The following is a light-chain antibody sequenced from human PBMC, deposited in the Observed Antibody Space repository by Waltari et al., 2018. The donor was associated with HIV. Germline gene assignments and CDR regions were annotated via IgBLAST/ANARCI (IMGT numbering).Light chain of an antibody. J-gene: IGLJ3*02. Sequence: QSVLTQPPSVSAAPGQKVTISCPGSSSNIANPYLPWYQQIPGTAPKLLIFDNNKRPSEIPDRFSGSKSGTSATLGITGLQTGDEADYYCGSWDSSLSVWVFGGGTKLTVL. CDR1: SSNIANPY. CDR2: DNN. CDR3: GSWDSSLSVWV. V-gene: IGLV1-51*01.